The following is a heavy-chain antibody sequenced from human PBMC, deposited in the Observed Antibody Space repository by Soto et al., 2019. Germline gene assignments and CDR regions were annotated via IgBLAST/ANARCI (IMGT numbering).Heavy chain of an antibody. CDR1: GFTFSIYA. V-gene: IGHV3-23*01. J-gene: IGHJ1*01. CDR2: ISGGGSTT. D-gene: IGHD6-13*01. Sequence: EVQLLELGGALVQPEGSLRLSCEASGFTFSIYAMSWVRQAPGKGLEWVSGISGGGSTTYYADSVKGRFTIPRDNSKNTLYLQLNSLRAEDTAVYYCARDQAAGGTISRYFQDWGQGTLVTVSS. CDR3: ARDQAAGGTISRYFQD.